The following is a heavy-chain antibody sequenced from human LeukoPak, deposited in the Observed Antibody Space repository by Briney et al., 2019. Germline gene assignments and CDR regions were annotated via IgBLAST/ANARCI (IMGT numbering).Heavy chain of an antibody. J-gene: IGHJ6*03. CDR1: GFTFSTYS. V-gene: IGHV3-48*04. Sequence: GGSLRLSCAASGFTFSTYSMNWVRQAPGKGREGVSYISSSSSTIYYSDSVKRRFTISRDNAKNSVYLQMKSLRAEDTAVYYCSRAYDWSYYYYMDVWGKGTTVTVSS. CDR3: SRAYDWSYYYYMDV. D-gene: IGHD3-16*01. CDR2: ISSSSSTI.